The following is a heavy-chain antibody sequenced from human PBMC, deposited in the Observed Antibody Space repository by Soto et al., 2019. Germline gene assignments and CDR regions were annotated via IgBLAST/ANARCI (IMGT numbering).Heavy chain of an antibody. D-gene: IGHD3-10*01. CDR1: GGSISSSSYY. CDR3: ATPRRVGFGELGWFDP. V-gene: IGHV4-39*01. J-gene: IGHJ5*02. CDR2: IYYSGST. Sequence: SETLSLTCTVSGGSISSSSYYWGWIRQPPGKGLEWIGSIYYSGSTYYNPSLKSRVTISVDTSKNQFSLKLSSVTAADTAVYYCATPRRVGFGELGWFDPWGQGTLVTVSS.